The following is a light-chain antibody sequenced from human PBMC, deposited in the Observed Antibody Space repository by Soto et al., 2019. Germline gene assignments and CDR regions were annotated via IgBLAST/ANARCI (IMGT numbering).Light chain of an antibody. V-gene: IGLV7-46*01. CDR2: DTS. Sequence: QAVVTQEPSLTVSPGGTVTLTCGSITGAVTSGHYPYWFQQKPGQAPRTLIYDTSNKHSWTPARFSGSLLGGKAALTLSGAQPEDEAEYYCLLSYSGAHVVFGGGTKVTVL. CDR3: LLSYSGAHVV. CDR1: TGAVTSGHY. J-gene: IGLJ2*01.